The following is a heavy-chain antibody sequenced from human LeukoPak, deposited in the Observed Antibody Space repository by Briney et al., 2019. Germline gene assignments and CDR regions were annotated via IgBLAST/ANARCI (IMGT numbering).Heavy chain of an antibody. CDR1: GFTFSTYA. Sequence: GRSLRLSCAASGFTFSTYAMHWVRQAPGKGLEWVAVISYDGSNKYYADSVKGRFTISRDNSKNTLYLQMNSLRAEDTAVYYCASENYCDSSGYYYLHPCDYWGQGTLVTVSS. V-gene: IGHV3-30-3*01. D-gene: IGHD3-22*01. CDR3: ASENYCDSSGYYYLHPCDY. J-gene: IGHJ4*02. CDR2: ISYDGSNK.